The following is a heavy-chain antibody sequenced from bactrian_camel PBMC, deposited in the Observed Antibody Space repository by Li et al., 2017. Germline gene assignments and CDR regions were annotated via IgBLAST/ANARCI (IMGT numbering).Heavy chain of an antibody. CDR2: IELDGSA. J-gene: IGHJ6*01. CDR1: GVTVRTYC. V-gene: IGHV3S6*01. CDR3: AAFSGWCQIRSSAGLQEGIFRY. Sequence: VQLVESGGGSVQAGGSLRLSCAASGVTVRTYCMAWFRQALGKGREGVAHIELDGSAMYADSVQGRFTVSKDSAKNALYLQMNSLKPEDSAMYYCAAFSGWCQIRSSAGLQEGIFRYWGQGTQVTVS. D-gene: IGHD6*01.